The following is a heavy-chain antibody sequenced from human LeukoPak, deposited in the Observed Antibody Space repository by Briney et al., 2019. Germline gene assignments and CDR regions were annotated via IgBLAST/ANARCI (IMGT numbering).Heavy chain of an antibody. CDR3: ASSSLDY. CDR2: ISYDGSNK. J-gene: IGHJ4*02. D-gene: IGHD6-6*01. V-gene: IGHV3-30*04. CDR1: GFTFSSYA. Sequence: GGSLRLSCAASGFTFSSYAMHWVRQAPGKGLEWVAVISYDGSNKYYADSVKGRFTISRDNSKNTLYLQMNSLRAEDTAVYYCASSSLDYRGQGTLVTVSS.